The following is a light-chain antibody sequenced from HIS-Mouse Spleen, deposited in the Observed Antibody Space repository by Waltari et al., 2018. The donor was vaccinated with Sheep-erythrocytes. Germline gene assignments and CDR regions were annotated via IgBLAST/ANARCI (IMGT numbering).Light chain of an antibody. CDR1: SSDVGGYNY. CDR2: DVS. Sequence: QSALTQPRSVSGSPGQSVTISCTGTSSDVGGYNYFSWYQQHPGKAPKLMIYDVSKRPSGGPDRVPGSKSGNPASLTISGLQAEDEADYFCCSYAGSYTFWVFGGGTQLTVL. V-gene: IGLV2-11*01. J-gene: IGLJ3*02. CDR3: CSYAGSYTFWV.